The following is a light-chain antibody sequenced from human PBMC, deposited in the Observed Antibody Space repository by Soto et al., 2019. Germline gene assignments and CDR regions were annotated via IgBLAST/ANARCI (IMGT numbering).Light chain of an antibody. CDR2: GNS. CDR3: QSYDNSLSGSV. J-gene: IGLJ2*01. CDR1: SSNIGNNY. V-gene: IGLV1-40*01. Sequence: QSVLTQPPSVSAAPGQKVTISCSGSSSNIGNNYVSWYQQLPGTAPKLLIYGNSNRPSGVPDRFSGSKSGTSASLAITGLQAEDEADYYCQSYDNSLSGSVFGGGTKVTVL.